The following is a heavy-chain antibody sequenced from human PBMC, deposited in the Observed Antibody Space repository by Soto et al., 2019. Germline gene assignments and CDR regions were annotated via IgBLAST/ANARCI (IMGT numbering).Heavy chain of an antibody. CDR2: ISYDGSNK. CDR1: GFTFSSYG. D-gene: IGHD3-9*01. J-gene: IGHJ3*02. CDR3: AKELENDILTGEARDAFDI. Sequence: GGSLRLSCAASGFTFSSYGMHWVRQAPGKGLEWVAVISYDGSNKYYADSVKGRFTISRDNSKNTLYLQMNSLRAEDTAVYYCAKELENDILTGEARDAFDIWGQGTMVTVSS. V-gene: IGHV3-30*18.